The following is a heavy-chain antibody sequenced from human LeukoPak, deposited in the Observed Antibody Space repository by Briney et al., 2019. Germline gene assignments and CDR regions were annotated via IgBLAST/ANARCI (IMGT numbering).Heavy chain of an antibody. CDR3: ARVSQQLVLF. Sequence: SETLSLTCTVSGGSISSHYWSWIRQPPGKGLEWIGYIYYSGSTNYNPSLKSRVTISVDTSKNQFSLKLSSMTAADTAVYYCARVSQQLVLFWGQGTLVTVSS. D-gene: IGHD6-6*01. CDR2: IYYSGST. CDR1: GGSISSHY. J-gene: IGHJ4*02. V-gene: IGHV4-59*11.